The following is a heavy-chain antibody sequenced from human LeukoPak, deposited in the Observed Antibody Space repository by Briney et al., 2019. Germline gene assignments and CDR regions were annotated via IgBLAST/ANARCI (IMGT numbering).Heavy chain of an antibody. CDR2: IYPGDSDT. Sequence: GESLKISCKGSGYIFTSCSIGWVRQMPGKGLEWMGIIYPGDSDTRYSPSFQGQVTISADKSISTAYLQWSSLKASDIAMYYCARQGDGYNHPTFDYWGQGTLVTVSS. J-gene: IGHJ4*02. D-gene: IGHD5-24*01. CDR1: GYIFTSCS. V-gene: IGHV5-51*01. CDR3: ARQGDGYNHPTFDY.